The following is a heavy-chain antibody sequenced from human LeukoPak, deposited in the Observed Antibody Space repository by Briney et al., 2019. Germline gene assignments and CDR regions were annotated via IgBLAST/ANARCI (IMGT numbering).Heavy chain of an antibody. CDR1: GFTFSSYA. D-gene: IGHD1-26*01. V-gene: IGHV3-23*01. Sequence: GGSLRLSCAASGFTFSSYAMSWVRQAPGKGLEWVSTISGSGGSTYYADSVKGRFTISRDNSKNTLYLQMNSLRAEDTAVYYCAKMGSRVLGPTRAYVAFDFWGQGTMVTVSS. CDR3: AKMGSRVLGPTRAYVAFDF. CDR2: ISGSGGST. J-gene: IGHJ3*01.